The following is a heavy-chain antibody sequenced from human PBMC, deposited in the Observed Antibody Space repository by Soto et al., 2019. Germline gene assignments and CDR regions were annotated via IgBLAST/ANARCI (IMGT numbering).Heavy chain of an antibody. CDR2: INDDGRTT. D-gene: IGHD3-10*01. Sequence: EVQLVESGGGLVQPGGSLRLSCTASGVTFSNYWMHWVRQAPGKGLVWVSRINDDGRTTTYADSVKGRFTISRDNAKNTMYLQMNSLRAEDTAVYYCVGGDYSGAGTFYLTDHWGQGTLVTVSS. CDR3: VGGDYSGAGTFYLTDH. CDR1: GVTFSNYW. J-gene: IGHJ4*02. V-gene: IGHV3-74*01.